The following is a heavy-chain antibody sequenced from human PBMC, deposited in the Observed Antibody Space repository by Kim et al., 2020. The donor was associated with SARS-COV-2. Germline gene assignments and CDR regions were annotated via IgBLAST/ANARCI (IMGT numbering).Heavy chain of an antibody. D-gene: IGHD2-21*01. CDR2: IYTSGST. J-gene: IGHJ4*02. CDR3: ARDRIPDCGGDCYSLYYFDY. V-gene: IGHV4-4*07. Sequence: SETLSLTCTVSGGSISSYYWSWIRQPAGKGLEWIGRIYTSGSTNYNPSLKSRVTMSVDTSKNQFSLKLSSVTAADTAVYYCARDRIPDCGGDCYSLYYFDYWGQGTLVTVSS. CDR1: GGSISSYY.